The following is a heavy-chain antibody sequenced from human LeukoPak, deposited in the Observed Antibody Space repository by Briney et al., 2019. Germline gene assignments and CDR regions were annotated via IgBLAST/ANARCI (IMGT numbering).Heavy chain of an antibody. Sequence: FETPSPPRPVSGGSTSSSNFYLGWVRPPPREGVGLIGDLSFSGSTFYSPSLKSRITISVDTSKNQFSLKLNSVTAADTAVYYCARQGGGQGSFGGVLNWFDPWGQGTLVTVSS. CDR3: ARQGGGQGSFGGVLNWFDP. V-gene: IGHV4-39*01. J-gene: IGHJ5*02. CDR2: LSFSGST. D-gene: IGHD3-16*01. CDR1: GGSTSSSNFY.